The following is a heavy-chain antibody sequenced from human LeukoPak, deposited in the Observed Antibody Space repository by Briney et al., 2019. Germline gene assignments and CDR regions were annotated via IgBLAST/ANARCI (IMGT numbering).Heavy chain of an antibody. V-gene: IGHV4-34*01. Sequence: SETPSLTCAVYGGSFSGYYWSWIRQPPGKGLEWIGEINHSGSTNYNPSLKSRVTISVDTSKNQFSLKLSSVTAADTAVYYCARGGIAVAGEHDYWGQGTLVTVSS. CDR2: INHSGST. CDR3: ARGGIAVAGEHDY. J-gene: IGHJ4*02. D-gene: IGHD6-19*01. CDR1: GGSFSGYY.